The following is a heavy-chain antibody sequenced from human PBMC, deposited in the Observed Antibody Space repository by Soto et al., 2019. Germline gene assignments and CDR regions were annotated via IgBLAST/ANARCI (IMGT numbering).Heavy chain of an antibody. CDR1: GGSFSGYY. CDR2: INHSGST. J-gene: IGHJ4*02. CDR3: ARASIAAAGYVDY. D-gene: IGHD6-13*01. V-gene: IGHV4-34*01. Sequence: SETLSLTCAVYGGSFSGYYWSWIRQPPGKGLEWIGEINHSGSTNYNPSLKSRVTISVDTPKNQLSLKLSSVTAADTAVYYCARASIAAAGYVDYWGQGTLVTVSS.